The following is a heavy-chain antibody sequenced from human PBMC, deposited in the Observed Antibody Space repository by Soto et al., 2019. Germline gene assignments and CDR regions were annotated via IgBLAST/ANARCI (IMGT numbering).Heavy chain of an antibody. V-gene: IGHV4-59*01. CDR2: IYYSGST. J-gene: IGHJ5*02. CDR1: GGSISSYY. D-gene: IGHD3-16*01. Sequence: SATLSLTCTVSGGSISSYYWSWIRQPPGKGLEWIGYIYYSGSTNYNPSLKSRVTISVDTSKNQFSLKLSSVTAADTAVYYCARAGGLGRAHNGFGPGGQGTLVTVSS. CDR3: ARAGGLGRAHNGFGP.